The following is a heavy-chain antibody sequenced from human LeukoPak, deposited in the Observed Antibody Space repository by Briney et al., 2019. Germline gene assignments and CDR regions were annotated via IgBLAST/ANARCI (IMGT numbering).Heavy chain of an antibody. CDR3: ARIGQQLIDY. D-gene: IGHD6-13*01. V-gene: IGHV4-34*01. CDR1: GGSFSGYY. Sequence: PSETLSLTCAVCGGSFSGYYWSWIRQPPGKGLEWIGEINHSGSTNYNPSLKSRVTISVDTSKNQFSLKLSSVTAADTAVYYCARIGQQLIDYWGQGTLVTVSS. J-gene: IGHJ4*02. CDR2: INHSGST.